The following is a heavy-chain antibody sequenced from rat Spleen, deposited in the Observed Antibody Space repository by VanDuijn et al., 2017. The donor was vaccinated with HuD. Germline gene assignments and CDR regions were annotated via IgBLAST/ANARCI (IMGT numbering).Heavy chain of an antibody. CDR3: ARSDGTHYYLPFAD. J-gene: IGHJ3*01. D-gene: IGHD1-1*01. CDR2: ISYSGSS. CDR1: GYSITSNY. Sequence: EVQLQESGPGLVKPSQSLSLTCSVTGYSITSNYWGWIRKFPGNKMEWVGYISYSGSSGYNPSLKSRISITRDTSKNQFFLQVDSVTTEDTATYYCARSDGTHYYLPFADWGQGTLVTVSS. V-gene: IGHV3-1*01.